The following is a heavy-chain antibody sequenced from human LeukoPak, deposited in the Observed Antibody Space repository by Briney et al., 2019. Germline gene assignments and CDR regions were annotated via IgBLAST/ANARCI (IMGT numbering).Heavy chain of an antibody. V-gene: IGHV1-69*04. CDR2: IIPILGIA. Sequence: SVKVSCKASGGTFSSYAISWVRQAPGQGLEWMGRIIPILGIANYAQKFQGRVTITADESTSTAYTELSSLRSEDTAVYYCARLAADYYFDYWGQGTLVTVSS. D-gene: IGHD6-13*01. CDR3: ARLAADYYFDY. J-gene: IGHJ4*02. CDR1: GGTFSSYA.